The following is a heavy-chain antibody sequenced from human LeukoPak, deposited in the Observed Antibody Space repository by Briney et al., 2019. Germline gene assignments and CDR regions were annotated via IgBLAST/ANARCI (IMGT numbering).Heavy chain of an antibody. CDR3: ARVPISTTARGYLDY. D-gene: IGHD4-17*01. CDR2: IYYSGST. V-gene: IGHV4-61*08. J-gene: IGHJ4*02. Sequence: SETLSLTCTVPGGSVISGGYYWSWIWQPPGKGLEWIGYIYYSGSTTYNPSLKSRVTISVDTSKNRFSLKLSSVTAADTAVYYCARVPISTTARGYLDYWGQGTLVTVSS. CDR1: GGSVISGGYY.